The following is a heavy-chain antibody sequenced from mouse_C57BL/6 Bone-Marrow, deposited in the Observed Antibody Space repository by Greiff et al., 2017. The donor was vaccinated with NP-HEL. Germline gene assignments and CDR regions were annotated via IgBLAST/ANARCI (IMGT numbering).Heavy chain of an antibody. Sequence: QVQLQQPGAELVKPGASVKLSCKASGYTFTSYWMQWVKQRPGQGLAWIGEIDPSDSYTNYNQKFKGKATLTVDTSSSTAYMQLSSLTSEDSAVDYCARRVDDYDYFDDWGQGTTLTVSS. CDR1: GYTFTSYW. J-gene: IGHJ2*01. D-gene: IGHD2-4*01. CDR2: IDPSDSYT. V-gene: IGHV1-50*01. CDR3: ARRVDDYDYFDD.